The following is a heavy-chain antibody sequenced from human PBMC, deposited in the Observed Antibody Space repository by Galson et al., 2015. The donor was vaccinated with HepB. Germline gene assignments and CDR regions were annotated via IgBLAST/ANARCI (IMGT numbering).Heavy chain of an antibody. D-gene: IGHD3-22*01. CDR1: GYSFTNYW. CDR3: ARHAAFPKYYYDSSGYYRYFDY. Sequence: QSGAEVKKPGESLRISCKGSGYSFTNYWISWVRQMPGKDLEWMGTIDPRDSYTNYSPSFEGHVTISADKSISTAYLQWSSLKASDTAMYYCARHAAFPKYYYDSSGYYRYFDYWGQGTLVTASS. V-gene: IGHV5-10-1*01. CDR2: IDPRDSYT. J-gene: IGHJ4*02.